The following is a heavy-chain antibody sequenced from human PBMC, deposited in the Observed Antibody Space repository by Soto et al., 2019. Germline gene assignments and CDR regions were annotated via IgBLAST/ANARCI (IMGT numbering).Heavy chain of an antibody. V-gene: IGHV3-23*01. CDR1: GFTFSSYA. J-gene: IGHJ1*01. CDR3: ATFSGVQQWLVYGVYFQH. CDR2: ISGSGGST. D-gene: IGHD6-19*01. Sequence: EVQLLESGGGLVQPGGSLRLSCAASGFTFSSYAMSWVRQAPGKGLEWVSAISGSGGSTYYADSVKGRFTISRDNSKNTLYLQMNSLRAEVTAVYYCATFSGVQQWLVYGVYFQHWGQGTLVTVSS.